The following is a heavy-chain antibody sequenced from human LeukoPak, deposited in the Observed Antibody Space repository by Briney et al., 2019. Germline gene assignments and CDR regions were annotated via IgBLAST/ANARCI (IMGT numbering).Heavy chain of an antibody. CDR3: AKDLGGGSGCYDL. CDR1: GFTFSSYG. D-gene: IGHD6-19*01. J-gene: IGHJ2*01. Sequence: GGSLRLSCAASGFTFSSYGTHWVRQAPGKGLEWVAIISYDGSNKYYADSVQGRFTISRDNSKNTLYLQMNSLRAGDTAVYYCAKDLGGGSGCYDLWGRGTLVTVSS. CDR2: ISYDGSNK. V-gene: IGHV3-30*18.